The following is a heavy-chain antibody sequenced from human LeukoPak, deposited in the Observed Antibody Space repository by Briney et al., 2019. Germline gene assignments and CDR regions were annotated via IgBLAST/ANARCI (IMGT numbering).Heavy chain of an antibody. CDR3: ARSPLGYCSGNSCSYFEY. D-gene: IGHD2-15*01. J-gene: IGHJ4*02. Sequence: GESLKISCKGSGYSFTNYWIGWVRQIPGKGLEWMGIIYPGDSDTRYSPSFQGQVTISADKSISTAYLQWSSLKASDTAMYYCARSPLGYCSGNSCSYFEYWGQGTLVTVSS. CDR1: GYSFTNYW. CDR2: IYPGDSDT. V-gene: IGHV5-51*01.